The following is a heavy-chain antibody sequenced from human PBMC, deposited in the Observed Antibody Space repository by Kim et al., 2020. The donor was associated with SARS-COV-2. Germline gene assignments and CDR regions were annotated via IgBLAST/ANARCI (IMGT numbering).Heavy chain of an antibody. D-gene: IGHD6-19*01. CDR3: ASCIAVAGTWYFQH. CDR2: IIPIFGTA. CDR1: GGTFSSYA. V-gene: IGHV1-69*13. J-gene: IGHJ1*01. Sequence: SVKVSCKASGGTFSSYAISWVRQAPGQGLEWMGGIIPIFGTANYAQKFQGRVTITADESTSTAYMELSSLRSEDTAVYYCASCIAVAGTWYFQHWGQGTLVTVSS.